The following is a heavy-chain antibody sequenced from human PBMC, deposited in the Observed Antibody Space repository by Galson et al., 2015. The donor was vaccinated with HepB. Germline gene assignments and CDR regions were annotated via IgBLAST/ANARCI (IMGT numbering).Heavy chain of an antibody. D-gene: IGHD3-16*01. V-gene: IGHV3-30*04. CDR1: GFTFSSYA. CDR2: LSSHGDNE. Sequence: SLRLFCAASGFTFSSYAMNWVRQAPGKGLEWVAVLSSHGDNEYYADSVKGRFTISRDNSENTVYLQMHSLRVEDTAVYYCARTFYFDYWGQGTLVTVSP. J-gene: IGHJ4*02. CDR3: ARTFYFDY.